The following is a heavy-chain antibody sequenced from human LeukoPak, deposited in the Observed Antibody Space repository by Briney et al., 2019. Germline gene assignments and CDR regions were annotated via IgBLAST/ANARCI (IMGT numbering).Heavy chain of an antibody. Sequence: SVKVSCKASGGTFSSYAISWVRQAPGQGLEWMGRIIPILGIANYAQKFQGRVTITADKSTGTAYMELSSLRSEDTAVYYCARENQLLYGDNYFDYWGRGTLVTVSS. D-gene: IGHD2-2*02. CDR2: IIPILGIA. CDR3: ARENQLLYGDNYFDY. CDR1: GGTFSSYA. J-gene: IGHJ4*02. V-gene: IGHV1-69*04.